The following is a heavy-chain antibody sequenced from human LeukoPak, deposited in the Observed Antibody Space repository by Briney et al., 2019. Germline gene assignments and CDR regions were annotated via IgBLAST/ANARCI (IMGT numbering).Heavy chain of an antibody. CDR3: ARDVPPYLTSPWGLDV. Sequence: GGSLRLSCAASGFTVSGNYISWVSPAPGKGLEWVSLISVDGTTYYADPVKGRFTISRDNSKNTVHLQMNSLRPEDAALYYCARDVPPYLTSPWGLDVWGQGTTVIVSS. V-gene: IGHV3-66*01. CDR1: GFTVSGNY. J-gene: IGHJ6*02. D-gene: IGHD1-14*01. CDR2: ISVDGTT.